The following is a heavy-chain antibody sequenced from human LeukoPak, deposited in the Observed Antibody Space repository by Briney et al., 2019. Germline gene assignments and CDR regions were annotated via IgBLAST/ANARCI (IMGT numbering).Heavy chain of an antibody. CDR2: IDYSGTT. V-gene: IGHV4-39*01. CDR1: GGSISSSSYY. D-gene: IGHD5-18*01. Sequence: PSETLSLTCTVSGGSISSSSYYWAWIRQPPGKGLEWIATIDYSGTTYYNPSLKSRVTMSVDTSKNQFSLKLSSVTAADTAVYYCASGARIQLWLHSYYFDYWGQGTLVTVSS. J-gene: IGHJ4*02. CDR3: ASGARIQLWLHSYYFDY.